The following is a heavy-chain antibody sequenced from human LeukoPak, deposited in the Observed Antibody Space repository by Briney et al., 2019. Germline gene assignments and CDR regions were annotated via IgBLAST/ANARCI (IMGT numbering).Heavy chain of an antibody. Sequence: GGSLRLSCAASGFTFSSYAMHWVRQAPGKGLEYVSAISSNGGSTYYANSVKGRFTISRDNSKNTLYLQMNSLRAEDTAVYYCAGQNYDFWSGYHDYWGQGTLVTVSS. CDR2: ISSNGGST. V-gene: IGHV3-64*01. CDR3: AGQNYDFWSGYHDY. CDR1: GFTFSSYA. J-gene: IGHJ4*02. D-gene: IGHD3-3*01.